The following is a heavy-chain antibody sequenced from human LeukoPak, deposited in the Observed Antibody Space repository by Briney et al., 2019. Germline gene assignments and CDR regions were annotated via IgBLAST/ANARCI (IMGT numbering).Heavy chain of an antibody. CDR2: SDPEDGEA. V-gene: IGHV1-24*01. Sequence: ASVNVSCKVSGSTLSDLSTHWVRQAPGKGLEYVGGSDPEDGEAFHAQNFQGRVTMTEDTSIDTAYMELSSLRSEDTAVYYCVTDRARLFWYFDLWGRGTLVTVSS. CDR3: VTDRARLFWYFDL. CDR1: GSTLSDLS. J-gene: IGHJ2*01. D-gene: IGHD2-21*02.